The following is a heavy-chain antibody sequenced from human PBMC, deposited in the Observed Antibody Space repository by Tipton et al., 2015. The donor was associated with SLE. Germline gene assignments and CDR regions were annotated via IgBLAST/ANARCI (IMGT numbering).Heavy chain of an antibody. D-gene: IGHD3-10*01. CDR2: INHSGST. J-gene: IGHJ4*02. V-gene: IGHV4-34*01. CDR3: ARIFYYGSGSPLDY. Sequence: TLSLTCAVYGGSFSGYYWSWIRPPPGKGLEWIGEINHSGSTNYNPSLKSRVTISVDTSKNQFSLKLSSVTAADTAVYYCARIFYYGSGSPLDYWGQGTLVTVSS. CDR1: GGSFSGYY.